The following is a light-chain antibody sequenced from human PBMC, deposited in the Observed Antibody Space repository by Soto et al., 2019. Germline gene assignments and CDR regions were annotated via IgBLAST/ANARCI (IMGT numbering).Light chain of an antibody. V-gene: IGKV1-5*03. Sequence: DIPMTQSPSTLSASVGDRVTITCRASQSISSWLAWYQQKPGKAPKLLIYKASSLESGVPSRFSGSESGTEFILTISSLQPDDFAPYYCQQYSGYSLTFGGGTKVEIK. J-gene: IGKJ4*01. CDR1: QSISSW. CDR3: QQYSGYSLT. CDR2: KAS.